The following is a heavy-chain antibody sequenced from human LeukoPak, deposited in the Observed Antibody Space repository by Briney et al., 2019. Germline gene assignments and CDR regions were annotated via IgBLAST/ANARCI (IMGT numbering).Heavy chain of an antibody. V-gene: IGHV1-18*01. CDR2: ISAYNGNT. J-gene: IGHJ4*02. Sequence: SVKVSCKASGYTFTSYGISWVRQAPGQGLEWMGWISAYNGNTNYAQKFQGRVTMTRNTSISTAYMELSSLRSEDTAVYYCARFSSTSFDYWGQGTLVTVSS. CDR1: GYTFTSYG. D-gene: IGHD2-2*01. CDR3: ARFSSTSFDY.